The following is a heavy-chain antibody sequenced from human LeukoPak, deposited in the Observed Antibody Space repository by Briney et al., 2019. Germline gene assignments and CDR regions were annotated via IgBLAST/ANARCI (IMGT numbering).Heavy chain of an antibody. Sequence: SETLSLTCAVYGGSFSGYCWGWIRQPPGKGLEWIGEINHSGSTNYNPSLKSRVTISVDTSKNQFYLKMNSVTAADTAVYYCARHKSMEGCSGTSCYYGWFDPWGQGTLVTVSS. CDR3: ARHKSMEGCSGTSCYYGWFDP. D-gene: IGHD2-2*01. CDR2: INHSGST. CDR1: GGSFSGYC. J-gene: IGHJ5*02. V-gene: IGHV4-34*01.